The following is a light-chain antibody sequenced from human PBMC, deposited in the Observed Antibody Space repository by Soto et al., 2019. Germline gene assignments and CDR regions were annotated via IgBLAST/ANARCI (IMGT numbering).Light chain of an antibody. Sequence: TQMTQSPLSLSASVGEKIIITCRASRDVGSDVSWYQQKPGQAPKLVIYAASNLQSGVPSRFSGSGSGTDFTLTISSLQPEDFATYYCQQSYSTPITFGQGTRLEIK. V-gene: IGKV1-39*01. J-gene: IGKJ5*01. CDR1: RDVGSD. CDR2: AAS. CDR3: QQSYSTPIT.